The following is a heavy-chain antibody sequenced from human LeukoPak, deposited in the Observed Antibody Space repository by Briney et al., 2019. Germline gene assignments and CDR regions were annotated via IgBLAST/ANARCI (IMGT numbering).Heavy chain of an antibody. D-gene: IGHD3-3*01. CDR2: ISYDGSKQ. Sequence: PGGSLRLSCGASGFSFSNYGMHWVRQAPGKGLEWLAVISYDGSKQYYADSVKGRFTISRDNSKNMLYLEMNSLRTEDTAMYYCAKDWRCKENIIACNVWGQGTMVTVSS. CDR1: GFSFSNYG. J-gene: IGHJ3*01. CDR3: AKDWRCKENIIACNV. V-gene: IGHV3-30*18.